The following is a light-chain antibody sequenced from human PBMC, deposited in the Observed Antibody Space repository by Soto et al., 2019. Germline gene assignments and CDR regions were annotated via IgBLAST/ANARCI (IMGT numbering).Light chain of an antibody. J-gene: IGKJ3*01. CDR2: GAS. CDR1: QSVTSRY. Sequence: EIVLTQSPGTLSLSPGERATLSCRASQSVTSRYLAWYQQIPGQAPRLLIFGASIRDTGIPDRFSGSGSGTDFTLTISRLESEDFAVYYCQQRSNWLFGPGTKVDIK. V-gene: IGKV3D-20*02. CDR3: QQRSNWL.